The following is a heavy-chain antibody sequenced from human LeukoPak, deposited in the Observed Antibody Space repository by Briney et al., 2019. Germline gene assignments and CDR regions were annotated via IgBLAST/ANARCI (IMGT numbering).Heavy chain of an antibody. J-gene: IGHJ4*02. CDR1: GYTFTSYY. V-gene: IGHV1-46*01. CDR2: INPSGGST. Sequence: GASVKVSCKASGYTFTSYYMHWVRQAPGQGLEWMGIINPSGGSTSYAQKFQGRVTMTRDMSTSTVYMELSSLRSEDTAVYYCARDLSSGYDLDYWGQGTLVTVSS. CDR3: ARDLSSGYDLDY. D-gene: IGHD5-12*01.